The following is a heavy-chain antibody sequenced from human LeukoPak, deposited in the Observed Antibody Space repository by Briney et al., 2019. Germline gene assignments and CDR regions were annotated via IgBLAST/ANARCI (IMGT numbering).Heavy chain of an antibody. V-gene: IGHV3-7*05. Sequence: GSLSLSCAASGVTFISYWMNWVRQAPGKGLEWVAIIKQDGSEKYYADFVKGRFSISRDNAKNSLYLQMNSLGADDTAVYYCAGGTGMDVWGQGTPVTVSS. CDR3: AGGTGMDV. J-gene: IGHJ6*02. D-gene: IGHD1-1*01. CDR1: GVTFISYW. CDR2: IKQDGSEK.